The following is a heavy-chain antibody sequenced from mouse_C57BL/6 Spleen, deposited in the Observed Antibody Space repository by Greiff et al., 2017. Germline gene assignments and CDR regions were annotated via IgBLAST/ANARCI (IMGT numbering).Heavy chain of an antibody. CDR1: GYTFTSYG. CDR3: ARRGGPWFAY. CDR2: IYPRRGNT. Sequence: QVQLKESGAELARPGASVKLSCKASGYTFTSYGISWVKQRTGQGLEWIGEIYPRRGNTYYNEKFKGKATRTADKSSSTAYMELRSLTSEDSAVYFCARRGGPWFAYWGQGTLVTVSA. V-gene: IGHV1-81*01. J-gene: IGHJ3*01.